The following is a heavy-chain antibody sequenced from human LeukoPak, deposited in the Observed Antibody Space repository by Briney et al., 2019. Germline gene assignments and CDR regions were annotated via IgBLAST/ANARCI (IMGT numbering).Heavy chain of an antibody. CDR3: AKALPRYCSSTSCYPQLFDY. Sequence: PGRSLRLSCAASGFTFSSYGMHWVRQAPGKGLEWVAVISYDGSNKYYADSVKGRFTISRDNSKNTLYLQMNSVRAEDTAVYYCAKALPRYCSSTSCYPQLFDYWGQGTLVTVSS. CDR2: ISYDGSNK. CDR1: GFTFSSYG. V-gene: IGHV3-30*18. D-gene: IGHD2-2*01. J-gene: IGHJ4*02.